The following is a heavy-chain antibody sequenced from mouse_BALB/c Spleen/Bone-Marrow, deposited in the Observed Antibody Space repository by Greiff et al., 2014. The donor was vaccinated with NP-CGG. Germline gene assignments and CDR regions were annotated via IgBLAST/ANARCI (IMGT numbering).Heavy chain of an antibody. CDR1: GYTFTSYW. CDR3: TRREGNYAFAY. CDR2: IYPSDSYT. J-gene: IGHJ3*01. V-gene: IGHV1-69*02. D-gene: IGHD2-1*01. Sequence: VNLQESGAELVRPGASVKLSCKASGYTFTSYWINWVKQRPGQGLEWIGNIYPSDSYTNYNQKFKDKATLTVDKSSSTAYMQLSSPTSEDSAVYYCTRREGNYAFAYWGQGTLVTVSA.